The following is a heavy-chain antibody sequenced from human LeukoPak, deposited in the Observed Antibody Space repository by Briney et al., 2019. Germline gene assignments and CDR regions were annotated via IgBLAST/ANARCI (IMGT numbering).Heavy chain of an antibody. Sequence: SETLSLTCAVYGGSFSGYYWSWIRQPPGKGLEWIGEINHSGSTNYNPSLKSRVTISVDTSKNQFSLKLSSVTAADTAVYYCARVRNDVWSGYHYYYYMVVWGKGTTVTVSS. D-gene: IGHD3-3*01. J-gene: IGHJ6*03. CDR3: ARVRNDVWSGYHYYYYMVV. CDR2: INHSGST. V-gene: IGHV4-34*01. CDR1: GGSFSGYY.